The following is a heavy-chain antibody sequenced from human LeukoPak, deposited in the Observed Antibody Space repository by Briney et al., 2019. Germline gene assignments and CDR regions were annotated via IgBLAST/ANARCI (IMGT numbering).Heavy chain of an antibody. CDR1: GFTFSRYE. V-gene: IGHV3-48*03. Sequence: GGSLRLSCAASGFTFSRYEMNWVRHAPGKGLEWFSYISSIGSTIYYADSVKGRFTISRNNAKNSLYLQMNSVRAEDTAVYYCARGDYDLDYWGQGTVVTVSS. J-gene: IGHJ4*02. CDR3: ARGDYDLDY. CDR2: ISSIGSTI. D-gene: IGHD3-3*01.